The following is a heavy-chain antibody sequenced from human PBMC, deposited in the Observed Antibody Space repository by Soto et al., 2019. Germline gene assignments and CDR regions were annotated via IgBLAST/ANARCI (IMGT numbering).Heavy chain of an antibody. CDR3: ARTYGDYEILDY. V-gene: IGHV1-69*02. J-gene: IGHJ4*02. CDR1: GGTFSSYT. CDR2: IIPILGIA. D-gene: IGHD4-17*01. Sequence: QVQLVQSGAEVKKPGSSVKVSCKASGGTFSSYTISWVRQAPGQGLEWMGRIIPILGIANYAQKFQGRVTITADKSTSTSYMELSILRSEDTAVYYCARTYGDYEILDYWGQGTLVTVSS.